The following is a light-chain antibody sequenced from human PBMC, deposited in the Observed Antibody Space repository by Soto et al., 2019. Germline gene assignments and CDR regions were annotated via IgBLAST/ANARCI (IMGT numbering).Light chain of an antibody. J-gene: IGLJ2*01. CDR2: GNS. CDR3: QSYDSSLSGPEVV. CDR1: SSNIGAGYD. V-gene: IGLV1-40*01. Sequence: QSVLTQPPSVSGAPGQRVTISCTGSSSNIGAGYDVHWYQQLPGTAPKLLIYGNSNRPSGVPDRFSGSKSGTSASLAITGLQAEDEVDYYCQSYDSSLSGPEVVFGGGTKVTVL.